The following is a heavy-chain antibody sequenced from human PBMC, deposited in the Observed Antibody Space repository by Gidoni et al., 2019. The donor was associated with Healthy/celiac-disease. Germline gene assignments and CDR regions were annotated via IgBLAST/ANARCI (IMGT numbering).Heavy chain of an antibody. D-gene: IGHD6-19*01. Sequence: EVQLVESGGGLVQPGGSLSLSCAPSGFTFSSYDMHWVRQATGKGLEWVSAIGTAGDTYYPGSVKGRFTISRENAKNSLYLQMNSLRAGDTAVYYCARGRLMYSSGWEGTFDIWGQGTMVTVSS. V-gene: IGHV3-13*01. CDR2: IGTAGDT. CDR3: ARGRLMYSSGWEGTFDI. J-gene: IGHJ3*02. CDR1: GFTFSSYD.